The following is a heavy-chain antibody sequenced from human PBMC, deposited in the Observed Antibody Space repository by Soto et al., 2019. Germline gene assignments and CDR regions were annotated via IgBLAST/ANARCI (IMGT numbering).Heavy chain of an antibody. CDR3: ARGIRSYGYNWDIDY. D-gene: IGHD5-18*01. CDR1: GFTFSSYA. V-gene: IGHV3-30-3*01. Sequence: QVQLVESGGGVVQPGRSLRLSCAASGFTFSSYAMHCVRQAPGKGLEWVAVISYDGSNKYYANSVKGRFTISRDNSNNTLYLQMNSRRAEDTAVYYCARGIRSYGYNWDIDYWGQGTLVTVSS. J-gene: IGHJ4*02. CDR2: ISYDGSNK.